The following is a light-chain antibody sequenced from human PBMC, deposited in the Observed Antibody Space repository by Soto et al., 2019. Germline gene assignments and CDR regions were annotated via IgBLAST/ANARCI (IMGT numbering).Light chain of an antibody. CDR2: DAS. CDR1: QSIGKF. J-gene: IGKJ5*01. CDR3: QQSYSPPPIT. Sequence: IQMTQSPSSLSASVGDRVTITCRASQSIGKFLNWYQQKPGKAPTLLIFDASSLQSGVPSRFSGSGSGTDFTLTISSLQPEDFATYYCQQSYSPPPITFGQGTRLEIK. V-gene: IGKV1-39*01.